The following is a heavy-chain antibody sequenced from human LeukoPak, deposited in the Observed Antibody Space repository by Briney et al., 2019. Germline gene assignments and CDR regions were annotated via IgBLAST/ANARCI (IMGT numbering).Heavy chain of an antibody. CDR3: ASFSSGWSLDY. V-gene: IGHV4-59*01. CDR1: GGSISSYY. D-gene: IGHD6-19*01. CDR2: IYYSGST. J-gene: IGHJ4*02. Sequence: SETLSLTCTVSGGSISSYYWSWIRQPPGKGLEWIGYIYYSGSTNYNPSLKSRVTISVDTYNNQFSLKLSSVTAADTAVYYCASFSSGWSLDYWGQGTLVTVSS.